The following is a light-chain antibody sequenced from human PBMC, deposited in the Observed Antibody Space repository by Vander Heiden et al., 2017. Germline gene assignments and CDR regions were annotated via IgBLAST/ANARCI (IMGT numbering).Light chain of an antibody. V-gene: IGLV2-11*02. CDR1: ISDVGGYNY. CDR2: DVN. CDR3: CSYASNYSLV. Sequence: QFALTQHRSVSGPPGPPVTISWTGTISDVGGYNYVTWYQQHPGNAPQVMVYDVNKRPSGVPDRFSRSKSGNTASLTISGLQAEDEADYYCCSYASNYSLVFGGGTKLTVL. J-gene: IGLJ2*01.